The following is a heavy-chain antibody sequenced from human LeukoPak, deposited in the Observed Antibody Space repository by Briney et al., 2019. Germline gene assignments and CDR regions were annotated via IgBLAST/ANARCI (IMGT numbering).Heavy chain of an antibody. Sequence: SGTLSLTCAVSGGSISSSNWLSWVRQPPGKGLEWIGEIYHSGSTNYNPSLKSRVTISVDKSKNQFSLKLSSVTAADTAVYYCARVGLLYDFWSGYYPLDYWGQGTLVTVSS. J-gene: IGHJ4*02. CDR1: GGSISSSNW. D-gene: IGHD3-3*01. V-gene: IGHV4-4*02. CDR2: IYHSGST. CDR3: ARVGLLYDFWSGYYPLDY.